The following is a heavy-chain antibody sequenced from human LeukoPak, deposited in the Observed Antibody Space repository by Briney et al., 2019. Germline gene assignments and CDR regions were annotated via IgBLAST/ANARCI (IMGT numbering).Heavy chain of an antibody. J-gene: IGHJ4*02. Sequence: SETLSLTCAVYGGSFSGYYWSWIRQPPGKGLEWIGEINHSGSTNYNPSLKSRVTMSVDTSKNQFSLKLSSVTAADTAVYYCARIVGAKYYFDYWGQGTLVTVSS. CDR3: ARIVGAKYYFDY. CDR2: INHSGST. D-gene: IGHD1-26*01. V-gene: IGHV4-34*01. CDR1: GGSFSGYY.